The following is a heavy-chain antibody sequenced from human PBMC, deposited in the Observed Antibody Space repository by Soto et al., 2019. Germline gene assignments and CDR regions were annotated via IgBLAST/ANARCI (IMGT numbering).Heavy chain of an antibody. Sequence: SVKVSRKASGGTFSSYAISWVRQAPGQGLEWMGGIIPIFGTANYAQKFQGRVTITADESTSTAYMELSSLRSEDTAVYYCARDRVSEYQLLSLTATTRPYGAFDIWGQGTMVTVSS. CDR1: GGTFSSYA. V-gene: IGHV1-69*13. J-gene: IGHJ3*02. CDR2: IIPIFGTA. CDR3: ARDRVSEYQLLSLTATTRPYGAFDI. D-gene: IGHD2-2*01.